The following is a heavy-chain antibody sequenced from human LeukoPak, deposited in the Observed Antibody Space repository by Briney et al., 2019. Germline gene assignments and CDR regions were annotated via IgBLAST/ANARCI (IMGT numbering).Heavy chain of an antibody. CDR3: TTDPQRGYYFDY. CDR1: GFTFSNAW. V-gene: IGHV3-15*01. D-gene: IGHD5-24*01. CDR2: IKSRTDGGTT. J-gene: IGHJ4*02. Sequence: GGSLRLSCAASGFTFSNAWMGWVRQAPGKWLEWVGRIKSRTDGGTTDYAAPIKGRFTISRDDSKNTLYLQMNSLKTEDTAVYYCTTDPQRGYYFDYWGQGTLVTVSS.